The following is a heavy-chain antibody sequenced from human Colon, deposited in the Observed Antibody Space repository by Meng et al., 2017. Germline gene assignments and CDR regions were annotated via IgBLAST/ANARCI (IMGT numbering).Heavy chain of an antibody. CDR2: ITSSSNYI. CDR3: ARAGTARPFDY. V-gene: IGHV3-21*01. J-gene: IGHJ4*02. D-gene: IGHD1-1*01. CDR1: GFTFSLYA. Sequence: EVQLVESGGGLVKPVESLSVSCEASGFTFSLYAINWVRQAPGEGLEWVASITSSSNYIHYSDSVKGRFTVSRDNARNSSYLQMDSLRAEDTAVYYCARAGTARPFDYWGQGTLVTVSS.